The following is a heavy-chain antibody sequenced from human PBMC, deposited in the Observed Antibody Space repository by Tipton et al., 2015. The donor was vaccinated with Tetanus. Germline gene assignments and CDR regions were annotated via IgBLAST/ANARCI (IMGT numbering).Heavy chain of an antibody. CDR3: AKGGFGSYYMDV. Sequence: SLRLSCAASGFTFGSYGMHWVRQAPGKGLEWVAVISYDGSNKYYADSVKGRFTISRDNSKNTLYLQMNSLRAEDTAVYYCAKGGFGSYYMDVWGKGTTVTVSS. CDR1: GFTFGSYG. CDR2: ISYDGSNK. V-gene: IGHV3-30*18. J-gene: IGHJ6*03. D-gene: IGHD3-10*01.